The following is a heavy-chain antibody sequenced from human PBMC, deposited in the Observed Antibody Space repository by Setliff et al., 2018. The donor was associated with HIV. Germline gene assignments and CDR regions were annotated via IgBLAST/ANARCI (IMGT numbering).Heavy chain of an antibody. Sequence: SETLSLTCTVSGGSISSRSYYWSWLRQPPGKGLEWIGSIYYSGSTYYNPSLKSRVTISVDTSKNQFSLKLSAVTAADTAVYYCARVSGPEGNYVAYNHYYMDVWGKGTTVTVSS. CDR2: IYYSGST. V-gene: IGHV4-39*01. CDR1: GGSISSRSYY. D-gene: IGHD4-4*01. J-gene: IGHJ6*03. CDR3: ARVSGPEGNYVAYNHYYMDV.